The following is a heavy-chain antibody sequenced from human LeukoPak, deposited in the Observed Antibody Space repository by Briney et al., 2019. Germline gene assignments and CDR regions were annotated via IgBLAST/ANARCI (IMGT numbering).Heavy chain of an antibody. CDR3: ARGPYAYTSSATLGSYNWFDP. J-gene: IGHJ5*02. CDR1: GYSFPNYW. CDR2: IYPGDSHT. D-gene: IGHD2-2*02. Sequence: GESLKISCKGSGYSFPNYWIGWVRQMPGKGLEWMEIIYPGDSHTRYSPSFQDQVTISVDKSISTAYPQWSSLKASDTAMYYCARGPYAYTSSATLGSYNWFDPWGQGSLVTVSS. V-gene: IGHV5-51*01.